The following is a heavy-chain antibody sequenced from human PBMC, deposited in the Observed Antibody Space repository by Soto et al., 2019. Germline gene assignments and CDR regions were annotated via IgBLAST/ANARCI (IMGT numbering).Heavy chain of an antibody. CDR3: ARAQSNERYYDFWSGYYGSRYGMDV. CDR1: GYTFTGYG. V-gene: IGHV1-18*01. D-gene: IGHD3-3*01. Sequence: GASVKVSCKASGYTFTGYGISWVRQAPGQGLEWMGWISAYNGNTNYAQKLQGRVTMTTDTSTSTAYMELRSLRSDDTAVYYCARAQSNERYYDFWSGYYGSRYGMDVWGQGTTVTVSS. J-gene: IGHJ6*02. CDR2: ISAYNGNT.